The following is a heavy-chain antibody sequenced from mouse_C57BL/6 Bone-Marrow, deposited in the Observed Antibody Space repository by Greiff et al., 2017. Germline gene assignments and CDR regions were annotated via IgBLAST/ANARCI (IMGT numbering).Heavy chain of an antibody. CDR2: ISYDGSN. V-gene: IGHV3-6*01. CDR3: ARGDGRSYDYAMDY. D-gene: IGHD1-1*01. Sequence: EVQLQESGPGLVKPSQSLSLTCSVTGYSITSGYYWNWIRQFPGNKLEWMGYISYDGSNNYNPSLKNRISITRDTSKNQFFLKLNSVTTEDTATYYCARGDGRSYDYAMDYWGQGTSVTVSS. J-gene: IGHJ4*01. CDR1: GYSITSGYY.